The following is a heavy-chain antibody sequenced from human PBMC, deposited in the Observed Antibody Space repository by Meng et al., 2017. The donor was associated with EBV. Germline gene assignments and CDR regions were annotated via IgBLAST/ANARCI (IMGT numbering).Heavy chain of an antibody. CDR2: IYWDDDK. CDR3: AHIIAARPFDY. Sequence: ITLKESCPTLVKPTQTLTLTCTFSVFSLSTRGVGVGWIRQPPGKALEWLALIYWDDDKRYSPSLKSRLTITKDTSKNQVVLTMTNMDPVDAATYYCAHIIAARPFDYWGQGTLVTVSS. V-gene: IGHV2-5*02. J-gene: IGHJ4*02. CDR1: VFSLSTRGVG. D-gene: IGHD6-6*01.